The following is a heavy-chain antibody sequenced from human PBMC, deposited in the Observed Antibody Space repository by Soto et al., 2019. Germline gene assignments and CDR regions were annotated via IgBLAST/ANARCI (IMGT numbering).Heavy chain of an antibody. V-gene: IGHV1-18*01. CDR2: ISAYNGNT. Sequence: ASVKVSCKASGYTFTSYGISWVRQAPGQGLEWMGWISAYNGNTNYAQKLQGRVTMTTDTSTSTAYMELRSLRSDDTAVYYCARDIVATARQFYYYYGMDVWGQGTTVTV. CDR3: ARDIVATARQFYYYYGMDV. J-gene: IGHJ6*02. D-gene: IGHD5-12*01. CDR1: GYTFTSYG.